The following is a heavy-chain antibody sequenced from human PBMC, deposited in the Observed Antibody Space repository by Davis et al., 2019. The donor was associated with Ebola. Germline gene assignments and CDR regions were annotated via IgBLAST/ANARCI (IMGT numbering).Heavy chain of an antibody. J-gene: IGHJ6*02. V-gene: IGHV3-21*01. CDR2: ISSSSSYI. Sequence: GGSLRLSCAASGFTFSDYYMNWVRQAPGKGLEWVSSISSSSSYIYYPDSVKGRFTISRDNAKNSLYLQMNSLRAEDTAVYYCARDPYYDYIWGEEYYYGMDVWGQGTTVTVSS. CDR1: GFTFSDYY. D-gene: IGHD3-16*01. CDR3: ARDPYYDYIWGEEYYYGMDV.